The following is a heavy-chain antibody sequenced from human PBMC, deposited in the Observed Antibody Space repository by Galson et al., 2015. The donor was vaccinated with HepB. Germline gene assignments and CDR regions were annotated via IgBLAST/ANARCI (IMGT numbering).Heavy chain of an antibody. V-gene: IGHV6-1*01. Sequence: CAISGDSVSSNSAAWSWIRQSPSRGLEWLGRTYYRSKWYNDYAVSVKSRITISPDTSKNQFSLQLNSVTPEDTAVYYCARERMDIVVVVAATYYFDYWGQGTLVTVSS. CDR1: GDSVSSNSAA. D-gene: IGHD2-15*01. J-gene: IGHJ4*02. CDR2: TYYRSKWYN. CDR3: ARERMDIVVVVAATYYFDY.